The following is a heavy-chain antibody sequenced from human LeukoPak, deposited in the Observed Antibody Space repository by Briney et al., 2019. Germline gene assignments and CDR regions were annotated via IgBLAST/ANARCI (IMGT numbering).Heavy chain of an antibody. Sequence: HPGGSLRLSCAVSGFIFKNYAMHWVRQAPGKGLEYVSVISSNGGSTYYADSVKGRFTVSRDNSKNTLYLQMNSLRAEDTAVYYCARGSGYSYGYYDRIKPLDYWGQGTLVTVSS. CDR2: ISSNGGST. CDR3: ARGSGYSYGYYDRIKPLDY. CDR1: GFIFKNYA. D-gene: IGHD5-18*01. J-gene: IGHJ4*02. V-gene: IGHV3-64*02.